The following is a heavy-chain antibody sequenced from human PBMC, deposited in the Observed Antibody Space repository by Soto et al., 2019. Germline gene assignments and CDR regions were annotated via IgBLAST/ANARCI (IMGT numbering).Heavy chain of an antibody. J-gene: IGHJ6*02. D-gene: IGHD1-1*01. CDR1: GFTFSSYA. CDR3: ARDRLRYNWNDFPYYYYGMDV. CDR2: ISYDGSNK. V-gene: IGHV3-30-3*01. Sequence: QVQLVESGGGVVQPGRSLRLSCAASGFTFSSYAMHWVRQAPGKGLEWVAVISYDGSNKYYADSVKGRFTMSRDNSKNTLYLQMNSLRAEDTAVYYCARDRLRYNWNDFPYYYYGMDVWGQGTTVTVSS.